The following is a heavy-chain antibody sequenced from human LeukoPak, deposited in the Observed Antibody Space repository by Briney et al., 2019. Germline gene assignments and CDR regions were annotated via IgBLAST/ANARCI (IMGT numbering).Heavy chain of an antibody. J-gene: IGHJ4*02. CDR3: AKSPFLSDPYYFDY. CDR1: GFTFSSYA. V-gene: IGHV3-23*01. CDR2: ISGSGGNT. D-gene: IGHD2-21*02. Sequence: PGGSLRLSCAASGFTFSSYAMSRVRQAPGKGLEWVSVISGSGGNTYYADSVKGRFTISRDNSKNTLYLQMNSLRAEDTAVYYCAKSPFLSDPYYFDYWGQGTLVTVSS.